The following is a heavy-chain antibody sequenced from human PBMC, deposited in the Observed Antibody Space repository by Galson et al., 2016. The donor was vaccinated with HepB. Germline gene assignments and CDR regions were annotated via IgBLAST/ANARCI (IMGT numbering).Heavy chain of an antibody. J-gene: IGHJ4*02. CDR1: GLTFNTYA. V-gene: IGHV3-23*01. CDR2: ISHTGGST. D-gene: IGHD4/OR15-4a*01. CDR3: AKVSRRDYALPYFDY. Sequence: SLRLSCAASGLTFNTYAMSWVRQAPGKGLEWVSTISHTGGSTYYADSVKGRFTISRDNSKNTLYLQMNSLRAEDTAVYYCAKVSRRDYALPYFDYWGQGTLVTVSS.